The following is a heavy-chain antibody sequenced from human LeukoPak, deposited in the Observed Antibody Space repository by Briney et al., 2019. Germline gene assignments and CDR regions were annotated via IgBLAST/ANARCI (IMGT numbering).Heavy chain of an antibody. CDR1: GGSISSYY. D-gene: IGHD3-22*01. V-gene: IGHV4-59*01. Sequence: SETLSLTCTVSGGSISSYYWSWIRQPPGKGLEWIGYIYYSGSTNYNPSLKSRVTISVDTSKNQFSLKLSSVTAADTAVYYCASVVVINKEDYSDYWGQGTLVTVSS. J-gene: IGHJ4*02. CDR2: IYYSGST. CDR3: ASVVVINKEDYSDY.